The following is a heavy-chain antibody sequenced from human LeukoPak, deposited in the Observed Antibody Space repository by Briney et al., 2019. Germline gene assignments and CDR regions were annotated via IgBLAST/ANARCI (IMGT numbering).Heavy chain of an antibody. CDR3: ATDDRGATTVFDY. V-gene: IGHV1-24*01. CDR2: FDPEDGET. J-gene: IGHJ4*02. CDR1: GFTFSSYA. Sequence: SGGSLRLSCAASGFTFSSYAMSWVRQAPGKGLEWMGGFDPEDGETIYAQKFQGRVTMTEDTSTDTAYMELRSLRSEDTAVYYCATDDRGATTVFDYWGQGTLVPVSS. D-gene: IGHD1-26*01.